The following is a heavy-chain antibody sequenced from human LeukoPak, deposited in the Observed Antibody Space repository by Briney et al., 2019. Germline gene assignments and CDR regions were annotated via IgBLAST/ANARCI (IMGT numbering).Heavy chain of an antibody. CDR1: GRYW. J-gene: IGHJ3*01. V-gene: IGHV3-74*01. CDR2: INSDGSWT. D-gene: IGHD4-17*01. Sequence: GGSLRLSCAASGRYWMHWVRQAPGKGLVWVSHINSDGSWTSYADSVKGRFTISRDNSKNTLYLQMSSLRAEDTAVYYCAKPTTVTTFAEAGDAFDVWGRGTTVTVSS. CDR3: AKPTTVTTFAEAGDAFDV.